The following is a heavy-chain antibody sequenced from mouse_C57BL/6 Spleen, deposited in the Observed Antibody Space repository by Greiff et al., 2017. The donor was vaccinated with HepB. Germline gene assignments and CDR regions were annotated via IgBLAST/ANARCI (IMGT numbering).Heavy chain of an antibody. Sequence: QVQLQQSGPELVKPGASVKISCKASGYAFSSSWMNWVKQRPGKGLEWIGRIYPGDGDTNYNGKFKSKATLTADKSTSTAYMQLSSLTSEDSAVYFCANGNWNAMDYWGQGTSVTVSS. J-gene: IGHJ4*01. CDR2: IYPGDGDT. CDR1: GYAFSSSW. V-gene: IGHV1-82*01. CDR3: ANGNWNAMDY. D-gene: IGHD2-1*01.